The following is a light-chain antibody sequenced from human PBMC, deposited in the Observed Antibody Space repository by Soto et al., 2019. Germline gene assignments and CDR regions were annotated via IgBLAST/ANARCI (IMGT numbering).Light chain of an antibody. CDR2: DAS. V-gene: IGKV3-11*01. CDR3: QQRRNWPYT. J-gene: IGKJ2*01. CDR1: QNVNNY. Sequence: EIVLTQSPATLSLSPGERATLSCRASQNVNNYLAWYQQKPGQAPRLVIYDASSRATGIPVRFSGSGSATDFTLTISSLEPEDFAVYFCQQRRNWPYTFGQGTKLEIK.